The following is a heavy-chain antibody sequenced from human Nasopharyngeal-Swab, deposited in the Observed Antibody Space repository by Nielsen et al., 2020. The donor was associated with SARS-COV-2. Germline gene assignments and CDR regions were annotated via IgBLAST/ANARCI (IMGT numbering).Heavy chain of an antibody. CDR3: ARAGNGDYVPPDY. Sequence: GESLKISCAASGFTFSSYWMHWVRQAPGKGLMWVSRINSDGSSTTYADSVKGRFTISRDNAKNTLCLQMNSLRAEDTAVYYCARAGNGDYVPPDYWGQGTLVTVSS. D-gene: IGHD4-17*01. CDR2: INSDGSST. V-gene: IGHV3-74*01. CDR1: GFTFSSYW. J-gene: IGHJ4*02.